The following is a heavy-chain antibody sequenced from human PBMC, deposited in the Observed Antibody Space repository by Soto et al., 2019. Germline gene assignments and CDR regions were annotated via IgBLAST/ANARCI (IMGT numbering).Heavy chain of an antibody. CDR3: ARPPFPGCINGVCYPCDH. CDR2: INPSGGST. J-gene: IGHJ4*02. Sequence: ASVKASCKASGYTFTHYYIHWVRQAPGQGLERMGMINPSGGSTDYAQKFQGRVTMTTDTSTTTVYMELSSLRSDDTAVYYCARPPFPGCINGVCYPCDHWGQGTLVTVSS. V-gene: IGHV1-46*01. D-gene: IGHD2-8*01. CDR1: GYTFTHYY.